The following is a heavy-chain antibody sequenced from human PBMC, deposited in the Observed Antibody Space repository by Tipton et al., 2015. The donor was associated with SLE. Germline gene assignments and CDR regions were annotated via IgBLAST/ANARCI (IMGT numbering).Heavy chain of an antibody. CDR3: ARDRSRSGSDVFDY. CDR1: GYTFTTYG. Sequence: QVQLVQSGVEVKKPGASVRVSCKASGYTFTTYGISWVRQAPGQGLEWMGWISTYNGNTNYAQKLQGRVTVSADTSSNTVHMELSGLRSEDTAVYYCARDRSRSGSDVFDYWGHGSLVTVSS. D-gene: IGHD1-26*01. CDR2: ISTYNGNT. J-gene: IGHJ4*01. V-gene: IGHV1-18*01.